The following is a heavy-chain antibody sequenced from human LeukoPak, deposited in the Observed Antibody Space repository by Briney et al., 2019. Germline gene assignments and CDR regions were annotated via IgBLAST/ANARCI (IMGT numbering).Heavy chain of an antibody. CDR1: GYSISSGNY. Sequence: ASETLSLTCTVSGYSISSGNYWAWIRQPPGKGLEWIGNIYHSGSTYYNPSLKSRVTISVDTSKNQFSLKLSSVTAADTAVYYCAKRYCSSTTCYDDRGAFDYWGQGTLVTVSS. CDR3: AKRYCSSTTCYDDRGAFDY. V-gene: IGHV4-38-2*02. J-gene: IGHJ4*02. D-gene: IGHD2-2*01. CDR2: IYHSGST.